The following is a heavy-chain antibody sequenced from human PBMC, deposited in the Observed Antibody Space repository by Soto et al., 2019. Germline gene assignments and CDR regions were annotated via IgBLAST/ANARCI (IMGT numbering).Heavy chain of an antibody. D-gene: IGHD3-3*02. CDR2: IFYSGTT. CDR1: SGSISSGDNY. CDR3: ARSLIPFLEWNNWFDP. V-gene: IGHV4-30-4*01. Sequence: PSESLSLTCTVSSGSISSGDNYWSWIRQPPGKGLEWIGYIFYSGTTYLNPSLKTRVNISVDTSKNQFSLKLSSVTAADTAVYYCARSLIPFLEWNNWFDPWGQGTLVTVSS. J-gene: IGHJ5*02.